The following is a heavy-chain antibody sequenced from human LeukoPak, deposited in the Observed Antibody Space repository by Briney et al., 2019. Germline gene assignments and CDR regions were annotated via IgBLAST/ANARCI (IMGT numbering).Heavy chain of an antibody. CDR3: VRDVGGGYYYMDV. V-gene: IGHV3-74*01. J-gene: IGHJ6*03. CDR1: EFTFSSYW. CDR2: INGDGSST. D-gene: IGHD3-16*01. Sequence: GSLRLSCADSEFTFSSYWMHWVRHAPGKGLVWVSHINGDGSSTSYADSVKGRFTISRDNAKNTLYLQMNSLRAEDTAIYYCVRDVGGGYYYMDVWGKGTTVTISS.